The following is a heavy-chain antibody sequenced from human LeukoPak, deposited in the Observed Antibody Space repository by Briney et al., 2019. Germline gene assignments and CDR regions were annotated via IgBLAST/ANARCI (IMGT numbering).Heavy chain of an antibody. Sequence: SETLSLTCTVSGYSISNGYYWGWIRQPPGKGLEWIGSIYHSGYTYYNPSLKSRVTIAVDTSKNQFSLKLRSVTAADTAVYYCARTAGGYVWGSYRQFGLDYWGQGTLVTVSS. CDR1: GYSISNGYY. V-gene: IGHV4-38-2*02. CDR3: ARTAGGYVWGSYRQFGLDY. CDR2: IYHSGYT. J-gene: IGHJ4*02. D-gene: IGHD3-16*02.